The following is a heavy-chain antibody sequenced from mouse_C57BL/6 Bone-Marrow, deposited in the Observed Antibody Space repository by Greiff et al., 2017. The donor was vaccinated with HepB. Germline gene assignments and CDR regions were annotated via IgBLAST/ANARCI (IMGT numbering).Heavy chain of an antibody. Sequence: EVKVVDSGGGLVQPGGSMKLSCVASGFTFSNYWMNWVRQSPEKGLEWVAQIRLKSDNYATHYAESVKGRFTISRDDSKSSVYLQMNNLRAEDTGMYYCTEKLYGSSYYFDYWGQGTTLTVSS. D-gene: IGHD1-1*01. CDR3: TEKLYGSSYYFDY. CDR2: IRLKSDNYAT. CDR1: GFTFSNYW. J-gene: IGHJ2*01. V-gene: IGHV6-3*01.